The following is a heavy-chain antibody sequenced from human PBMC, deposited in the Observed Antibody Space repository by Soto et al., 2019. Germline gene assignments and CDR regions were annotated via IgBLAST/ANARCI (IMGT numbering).Heavy chain of an antibody. CDR3: ARGGGYSYGFLLGYYYYYGMDV. J-gene: IGHJ6*02. CDR2: TYYRSKWYN. Sequence: SQTLSLTCAISGDSVSSNSAAWNWIRQSPSRGLEWLGRTYYRSKWYNDYAVSVKSRITINPDTSKNQFSLQLNSVTPEDTAVYYCARGGGYSYGFLLGYYYYYGMDVWGQGTTVTVSS. V-gene: IGHV6-1*01. CDR1: GDSVSSNSAA. D-gene: IGHD5-18*01.